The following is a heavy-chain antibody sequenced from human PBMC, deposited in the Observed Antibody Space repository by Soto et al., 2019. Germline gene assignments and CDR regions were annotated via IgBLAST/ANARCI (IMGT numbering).Heavy chain of an antibody. CDR3: ATDGDCTNGVCPAYYFEY. V-gene: IGHV1-69*12. Sequence: QVQLVQSGAEVKKPGSSVKVSCKASGGTFSSYAISWVRQAPGQGLEWMGGIIPIFGTANYAQKFQGRVTITADESTSTAYMELSSLRSEDTAVYYCATDGDCTNGVCPAYYFEYWGQGTLVTVSS. D-gene: IGHD2-8*01. CDR1: GGTFSSYA. CDR2: IIPIFGTA. J-gene: IGHJ4*02.